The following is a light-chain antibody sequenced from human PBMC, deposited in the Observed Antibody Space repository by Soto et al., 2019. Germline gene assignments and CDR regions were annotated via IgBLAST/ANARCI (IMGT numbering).Light chain of an antibody. J-gene: IGKJ5*01. CDR3: QQSYSTPIT. CDR2: AAS. Sequence: DIRMTQSPSSLSASVGDRGTITCRASQTINIFLKWYQQKPGKAPMLLIYAASNLQSGVPSRFSGSGSGTDFTLTINSLQPEDFATYYCQQSYSTPITFGQGTRLDIK. V-gene: IGKV1-39*01. CDR1: QTINIF.